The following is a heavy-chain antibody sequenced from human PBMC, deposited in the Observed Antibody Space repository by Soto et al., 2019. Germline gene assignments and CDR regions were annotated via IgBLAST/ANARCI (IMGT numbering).Heavy chain of an antibody. V-gene: IGHV3-23*01. CDR1: GFTFSSYA. D-gene: IGHD3-3*01. CDR3: AKETRHDFWTNHGYFDY. Sequence: EVQLLESGGGLVQPGGSLRLSCAASGFTFSSYAMSWVRQAPGKGLEWVSAISGRGGSTYYADSVKGRFTISRDNSKNTLYLQMNSLRAEDTAVYYCAKETRHDFWTNHGYFDYWGQGTLVTVSS. CDR2: ISGRGGST. J-gene: IGHJ4*02.